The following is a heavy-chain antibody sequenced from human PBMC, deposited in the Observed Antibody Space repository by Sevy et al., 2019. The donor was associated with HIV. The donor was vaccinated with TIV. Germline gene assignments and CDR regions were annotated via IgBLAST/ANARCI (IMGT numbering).Heavy chain of an antibody. CDR3: ERGLGGYSNAYYFDL. D-gene: IGHD4-4*01. J-gene: IGHJ4*02. V-gene: IGHV3-53*01. CDR2: IYRGDNI. Sequence: GGSLRLSCATSGLTVSDNYMNWVRQAPGKGLEWVSVIYRGDNIYYADFVKGRFTPSRDTDKNMVYLQMNSLRVEDTAIYYCERGLGGYSNAYYFDLWGQGTLVTVSS. CDR1: GLTVSDNY.